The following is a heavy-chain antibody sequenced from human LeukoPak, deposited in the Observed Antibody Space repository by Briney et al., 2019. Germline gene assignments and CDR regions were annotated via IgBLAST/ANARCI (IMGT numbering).Heavy chain of an antibody. CDR3: ARGSGYRFGGYFDY. CDR2: IIPIFGTA. J-gene: IGHJ4*02. Sequence: ASVKVSCKASGGTFSSYAISWVRQAPGQGLEWMGGIIPIFGTANYARKFQGRVTITTDESTSTAYMELSSLRSEDTAVYYCARGSGYRFGGYFDYWGQGTLVTVSS. CDR1: GGTFSSYA. V-gene: IGHV1-69*05. D-gene: IGHD3-16*02.